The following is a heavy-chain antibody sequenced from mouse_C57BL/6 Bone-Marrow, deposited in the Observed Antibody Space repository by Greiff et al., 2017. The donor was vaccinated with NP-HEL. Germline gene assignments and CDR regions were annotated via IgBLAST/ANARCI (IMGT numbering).Heavy chain of an antibody. D-gene: IGHD1-1*01. CDR1: GYTFTDYY. Sequence: VQLQQSGAELVRPGASVKLSCKASGYTFTDYYINWVKQRPGQGLEWIARIYPGSGNTYYNEKFKGKATLTAEKSSSTAYMQLSSLTSEDSAVYFCARRDYGSSHWYFDGWGTGTTVTVSS. J-gene: IGHJ1*03. CDR2: IYPGSGNT. V-gene: IGHV1-76*01. CDR3: ARRDYGSSHWYFDG.